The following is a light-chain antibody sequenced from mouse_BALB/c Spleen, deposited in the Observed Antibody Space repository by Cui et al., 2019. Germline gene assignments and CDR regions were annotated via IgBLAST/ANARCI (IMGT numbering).Light chain of an antibody. V-gene: IGKV12-38*01. CDR1: ENIYYS. Sequence: DIQLTQSPASLAESVGETVTITCRASENIYYSLAWYQQKQGKSPQLLIYNANSLEDGVPSRFSGSGSGTQYSMKINSMQPEDTATYFCKQAYDVPWTFGGGTKLEIK. CDR3: KQAYDVPWT. CDR2: NAN. J-gene: IGKJ1*01.